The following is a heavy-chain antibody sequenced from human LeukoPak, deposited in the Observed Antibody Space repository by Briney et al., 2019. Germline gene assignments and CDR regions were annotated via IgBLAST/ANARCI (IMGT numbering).Heavy chain of an antibody. CDR3: ATNTPSIVVVPAVMVYFDY. D-gene: IGHD2-2*01. CDR2: ISGSGGST. V-gene: IGHV3-23*01. Sequence: PGGSLRLSCVVSGITLSNYGMSWVRQAPGKGLGWVAGISGSGGSTNYADSVKGRFTISRDNSKNTLYLQMNSLRAEDTAVYYCATNTPSIVVVPAVMVYFDYWGQGTLVTVSS. J-gene: IGHJ4*02. CDR1: GITLSNYG.